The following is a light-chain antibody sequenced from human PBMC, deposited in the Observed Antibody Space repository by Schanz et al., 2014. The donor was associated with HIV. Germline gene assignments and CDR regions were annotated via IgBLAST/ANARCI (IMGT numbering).Light chain of an antibody. CDR1: SSNVGAGYE. J-gene: IGLJ1*01. Sequence: QSVLTQPPSVSGAPGQRVTISCTGSSSNVGAGYEIFWYQQLPGTAPKLLIYRPSGVPDRFSASKSGTSGTLAITGLRADDEADYYCQSFDSSLRGYVFGTGTKLTVL. CDR3: QSFDSSLRGYV. V-gene: IGLV1-40*01.